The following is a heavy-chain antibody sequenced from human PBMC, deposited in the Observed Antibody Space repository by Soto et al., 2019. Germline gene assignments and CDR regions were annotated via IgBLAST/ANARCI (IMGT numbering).Heavy chain of an antibody. J-gene: IGHJ4*02. Sequence: SVKVSCKASGGTFNNYAISWVRQAPGQGLEWMGGIIPLFGAPNYAQKFQGRVTITADESTSTAYMELRGLRSEDTAVYYCARGVHYDSSGYYYFYWGQGTLVTVS. CDR3: ARGVHYDSSGYYYFY. CDR2: IIPLFGAP. V-gene: IGHV1-69*13. D-gene: IGHD3-22*01. CDR1: GGTFNNYA.